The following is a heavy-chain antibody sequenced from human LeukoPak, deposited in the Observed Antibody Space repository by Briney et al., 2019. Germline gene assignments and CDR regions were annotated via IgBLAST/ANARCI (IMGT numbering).Heavy chain of an antibody. CDR3: AREADSSSWLFLSYYMDV. D-gene: IGHD6-13*01. Sequence: SETLSLTCTVSGGSISSSSYYWGWIRQPPGKGLEWIGSIYYSGSTYYNPTLKSRVTISVDTSKNQFSLKVKSVIAADTAVYYCAREADSSSWLFLSYYMDVWGKGTTVTVSS. CDR2: IYYSGST. V-gene: IGHV4-39*02. J-gene: IGHJ6*03. CDR1: GGSISSSSYY.